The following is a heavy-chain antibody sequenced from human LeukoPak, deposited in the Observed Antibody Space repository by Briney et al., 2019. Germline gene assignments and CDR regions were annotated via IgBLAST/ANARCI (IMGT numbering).Heavy chain of an antibody. CDR2: INPNSGGT. D-gene: IGHD2-2*01. CDR3: ARGGRVVPAAVGRRASGAEDY. Sequence: GASVKVSCKASGYTFTGYYMHWVRQAPGQGLGWMGWINPNSGGTNYAQKFQGRVTMTRDTSISTAYMELSRLRSDDTAVYYCARGGRVVPAAVGRRASGAEDYWGQGTLVTVSS. CDR1: GYTFTGYY. V-gene: IGHV1-2*02. J-gene: IGHJ4*02.